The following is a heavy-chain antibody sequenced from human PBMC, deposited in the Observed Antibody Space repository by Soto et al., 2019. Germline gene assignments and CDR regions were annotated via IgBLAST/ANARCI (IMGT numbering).Heavy chain of an antibody. V-gene: IGHV4-34*01. CDR1: GGSFSGYY. Sequence: PSETLSLTCAVYGGSFSGYYWSWIRQPPGKGLEWIGEINRSGSTNYNPSLKSRVTISVDTSKNQFSLKLSSVTAADTAVYYCARVAGSGTPDLDYWGQGTLVTVSS. CDR2: INRSGST. D-gene: IGHD3-10*01. J-gene: IGHJ4*02. CDR3: ARVAGSGTPDLDY.